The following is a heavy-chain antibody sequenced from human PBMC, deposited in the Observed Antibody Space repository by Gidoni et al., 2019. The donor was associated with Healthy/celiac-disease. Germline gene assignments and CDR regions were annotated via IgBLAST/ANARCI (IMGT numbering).Heavy chain of an antibody. D-gene: IGHD5-12*01. J-gene: IGHJ6*03. V-gene: IGHV1-3*01. Sequence: GYTFTSYAMHWVRQAPGQRLEWMGWINAGNGNTKYSQKFQGRVTITRDTSASTAYMELSSLRSEDTAVYYCARGKGLRPSYYYMDVWGKGTTVTVSS. CDR3: ARGKGLRPSYYYMDV. CDR1: GYTFTSYA. CDR2: INAGNGNT.